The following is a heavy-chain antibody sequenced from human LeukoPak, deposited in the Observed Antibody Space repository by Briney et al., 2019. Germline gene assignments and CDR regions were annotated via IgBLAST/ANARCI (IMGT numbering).Heavy chain of an antibody. CDR3: AGYCSGDSCYSGALAV. CDR2: IYYSGST. Sequence: SQTLSLTCTVSGGSISSGGYYWSWIRQHPGKGLEWIGYIYYSGSTHYNPSLKSRVTISVDTSKNQFSLKLSSVTAADTAVYYCAGYCSGDSCYSGALAVWGQGTMVTVSS. CDR1: GGSISSGGYY. V-gene: IGHV4-31*03. D-gene: IGHD2-15*01. J-gene: IGHJ3*01.